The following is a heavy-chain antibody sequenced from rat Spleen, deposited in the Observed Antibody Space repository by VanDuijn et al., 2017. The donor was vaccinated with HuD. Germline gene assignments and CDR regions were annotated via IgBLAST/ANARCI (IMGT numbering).Heavy chain of an antibody. Sequence: EVQLVESGGGLVQPGRSLKLSCVVSGFTFSDYNMAWVRQAPTKGLEWVASISPSGGSPYYRDSVKGRFTVSRDNAKSTLYLQMDSLRSEDTASYYCASHYDGTYPFTYWGQGALVTVSS. CDR1: GFTFSDYN. J-gene: IGHJ3*01. CDR3: ASHYDGTYPFTY. CDR2: ISPSGGSP. D-gene: IGHD1-12*02. V-gene: IGHV5S23*01.